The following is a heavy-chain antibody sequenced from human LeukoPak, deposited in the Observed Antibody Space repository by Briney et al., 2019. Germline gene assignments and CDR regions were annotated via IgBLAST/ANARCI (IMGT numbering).Heavy chain of an antibody. D-gene: IGHD3-22*01. CDR1: GFTFSSYA. J-gene: IGHJ4*02. CDR2: INSGGGST. V-gene: IGHV3-23*01. Sequence: GGSLRLSCAASGFTFSSYAMSGVRQAPGEGLEWVSAINSGGGSTFYADSVEGRFTISRDNSKNTLSLQMDSLRDDDTAVYYCARDLHSGYYYFNDWGQGTLVTVSS. CDR3: ARDLHSGYYYFND.